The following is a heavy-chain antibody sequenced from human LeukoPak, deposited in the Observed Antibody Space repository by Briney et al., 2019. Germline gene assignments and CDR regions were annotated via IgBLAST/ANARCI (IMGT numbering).Heavy chain of an antibody. CDR2: ISYDGSNK. V-gene: IGHV3-30*03. CDR3: ARDRPHITGTTGDSDY. Sequence: GGSLRLSCAASGFTFSSYGMHWVRQAPGKGLEWVAVISYDGSNKYYADSVKGRFTISRDNSKNTLYLQMNSLRAEDTAVYYCARDRPHITGTTGDSDYWGQGTLVTVSS. D-gene: IGHD1-20*01. CDR1: GFTFSSYG. J-gene: IGHJ4*02.